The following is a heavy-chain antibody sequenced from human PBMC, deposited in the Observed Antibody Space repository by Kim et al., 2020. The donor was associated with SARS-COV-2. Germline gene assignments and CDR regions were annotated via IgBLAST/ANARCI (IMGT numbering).Heavy chain of an antibody. D-gene: IGHD1-26*01. V-gene: IGHV3-7*01. CDR1: GFTFSSYW. Sequence: GGSLRLSCEASGFTFSSYWMSWVRQAPGKGLECVASIKQDGSEKYYVDSVKGRFTISRDNAKNLVYLQMNSPTAEDTAVYYCVRNTWRSYDYWGQGTLGT. CDR3: VRNTWRSYDY. J-gene: IGHJ4*02. CDR2: IKQDGSEK.